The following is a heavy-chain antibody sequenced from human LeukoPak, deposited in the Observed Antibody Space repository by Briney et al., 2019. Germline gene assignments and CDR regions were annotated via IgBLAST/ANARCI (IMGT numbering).Heavy chain of an antibody. D-gene: IGHD6-13*01. CDR3: ARGGGLTAVGDY. J-gene: IGHJ4*02. CDR1: GYTFTSYT. Sequence: ASVKVSCKASGYTFTSYTIHWVRQAPGQRLEWMGWINAGNGNAKYSQKFQGRVTITRDTSASTAHMELSSLRSEDTAVYYCARGGGLTAVGDYWGQGTLVTVSS. V-gene: IGHV1-3*01. CDR2: INAGNGNA.